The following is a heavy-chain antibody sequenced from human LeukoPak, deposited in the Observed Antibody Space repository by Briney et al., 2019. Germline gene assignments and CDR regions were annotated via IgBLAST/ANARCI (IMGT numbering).Heavy chain of an antibody. V-gene: IGHV3-21*01. J-gene: IGHJ5*02. D-gene: IGHD6-13*01. CDR3: ARKEGGQLVNTRRWFDP. Sequence: GGSLRLSCAASGFTFSNYNMNWVRQTPGKGLEWVSSITSSSIYIYYADSVKGRFTISRDNAKNSLSLQMNSLRAEDTAVYYCARKEGGQLVNTRRWFDPWGQGTLVTVSS. CDR1: GFTFSNYN. CDR2: ITSSSIYI.